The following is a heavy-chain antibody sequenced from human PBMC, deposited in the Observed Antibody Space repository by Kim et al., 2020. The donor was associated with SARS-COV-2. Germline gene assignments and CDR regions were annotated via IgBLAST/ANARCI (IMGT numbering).Heavy chain of an antibody. CDR1: GFTFSTYG. Sequence: GGSLRLSCAAAGFTFSTYGMHWVRQAPGKGLEWVAVIWYDGSKKYYAESVKGRFTISRDNSRNKVDLQMNSMRAEDTDLYYCVKDVCGGDCKRIPLGFD. CDR2: IWYDGSKK. V-gene: IGHV3-33*06. CDR3: VKDVCGGDCKRIPLGFD. D-gene: IGHD2-21*02. J-gene: IGHJ4*01.